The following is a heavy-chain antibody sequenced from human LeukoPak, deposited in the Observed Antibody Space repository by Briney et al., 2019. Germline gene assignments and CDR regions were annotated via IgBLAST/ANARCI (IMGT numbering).Heavy chain of an antibody. CDR2: ISYDGSNK. CDR1: GFTFSSYA. V-gene: IGHV3-30*04. Sequence: SGGSLRLSCAASGFTFSSYAMHWVRQAPGKGLEWVAVISYDGSNKYYADSVKGRFTISRDNSKNTLYLQMNSLRAEDTAVYYCARDSTYYYDSGSSGPHYFDNWGQGTLVTVSS. CDR3: ARDSTYYYDSGSSGPHYFDN. J-gene: IGHJ4*02. D-gene: IGHD3-10*01.